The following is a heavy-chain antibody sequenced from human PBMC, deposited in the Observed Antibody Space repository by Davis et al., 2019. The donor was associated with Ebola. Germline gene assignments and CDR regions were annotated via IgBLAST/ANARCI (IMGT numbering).Heavy chain of an antibody. CDR1: GFTFSDYY. CDR2: ISSSSSYI. V-gene: IGHV3-11*06. Sequence: PGGSLRLSCAASGFTFSDYYMSWIRQAPGKGLEWVSSISSSSSYIYYADSVKGRFTISRDNAKNSLYLQMNSLRAEDTAVYYCARDLGFNWFDPWGQGTLVTVSS. CDR3: ARDLGFNWFDP. J-gene: IGHJ5*02.